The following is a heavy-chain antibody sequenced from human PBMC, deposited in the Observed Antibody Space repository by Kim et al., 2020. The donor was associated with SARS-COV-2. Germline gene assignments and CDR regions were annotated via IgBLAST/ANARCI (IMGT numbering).Heavy chain of an antibody. D-gene: IGHD6-19*01. CDR2: ISGGGGTT. V-gene: IGHV3-23*01. CDR1: GFTFSNYA. Sequence: GGSLRLPCAASGFTFSNYAMSWVRQAPGKGLEWVSAISGGGGTTYYEDSVKGRFTISRDNSKNTLYLEMSSLRVEDTADYYCARDAPSHSSGWYYWGQGT. CDR3: ARDAPSHSSGWYY. J-gene: IGHJ4*02.